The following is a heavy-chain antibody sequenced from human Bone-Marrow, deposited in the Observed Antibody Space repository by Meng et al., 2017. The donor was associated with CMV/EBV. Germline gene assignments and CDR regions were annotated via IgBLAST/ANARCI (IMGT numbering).Heavy chain of an antibody. Sequence: GESLKISCSASGFTFSRYAMSWVRQAPGKGLEWVSGISGSGGSTCYADSVKGRFTISRDNSKNTLYLQMNSLRAEDTAVYYCARERSSSSWWAPGYWGQGTLVTVSS. D-gene: IGHD6-13*01. V-gene: IGHV3-23*01. J-gene: IGHJ4*02. CDR2: ISGSGGST. CDR1: GFTFSRYA. CDR3: ARERSSSSWWAPGY.